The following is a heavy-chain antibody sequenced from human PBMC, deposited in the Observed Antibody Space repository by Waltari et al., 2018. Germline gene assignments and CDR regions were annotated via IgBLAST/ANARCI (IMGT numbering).Heavy chain of an antibody. CDR2: IYYSGST. J-gene: IGHJ4*02. D-gene: IGHD1-26*01. Sequence: QLQLQESGPGLVKPSETLSLTCTVSGGSISSSSYYWGWIRQPPGKGLEWIGSIYYSGSTYYNPSLKSRVTISVDTSKNQFSLKLSSVTAADTAVYYCARVIVGATGIDYWGQGTLVTVSS. CDR1: GGSISSSSYY. V-gene: IGHV4-39*07. CDR3: ARVIVGATGIDY.